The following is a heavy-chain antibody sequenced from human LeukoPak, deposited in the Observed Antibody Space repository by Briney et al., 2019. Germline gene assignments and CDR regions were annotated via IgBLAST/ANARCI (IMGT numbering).Heavy chain of an antibody. CDR2: ISAYNGNT. CDR3: AREVWSHSSGWKPFDY. Sequence: ASVKVSCKASGYTFTSYGISWVRQAPGQGLEWMGWISAYNGNTNYAQKLQGRVTMTTDTSTSTAYMELRSLRSDDTAVYYCAREVWSHSSGWKPFDYWGQGTLVTVSS. J-gene: IGHJ4*02. V-gene: IGHV1-18*01. D-gene: IGHD3-22*01. CDR1: GYTFTSYG.